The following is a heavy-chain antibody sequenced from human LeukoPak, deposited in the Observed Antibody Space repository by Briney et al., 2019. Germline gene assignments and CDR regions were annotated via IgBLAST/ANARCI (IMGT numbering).Heavy chain of an antibody. CDR2: INPSGGST. V-gene: IGHV1-46*01. Sequence: ASVKVSCKASGYTFTSYYMHWVRQAPGQGLEWMGIINPSGGSTSYAQKFQGRVTMTRDMSTSTVYMELSSLRSEDTAVYYCAREERWELLGGHYYYYGMDVWGQGTTVTVSS. CDR3: AREERWELLGGHYYYYGMDV. D-gene: IGHD1-26*01. J-gene: IGHJ6*02. CDR1: GYTFTSYY.